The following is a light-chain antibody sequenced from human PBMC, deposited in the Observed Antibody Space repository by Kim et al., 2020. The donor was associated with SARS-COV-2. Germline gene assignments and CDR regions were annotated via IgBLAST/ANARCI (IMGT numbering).Light chain of an antibody. V-gene: IGLV7-43*01. CDR1: TGAVTSGFY. CDR3: LLYSGGPWV. Sequence: PGGPVTLTCASSTGAVTSGFYPNWFQQKPGQAPRALIYSTSKKHSWTPARFSGSLLGDKAALTVSGVQPEDEAEYYCLLYSGGPWVFGGGTKVTVL. J-gene: IGLJ3*02. CDR2: STS.